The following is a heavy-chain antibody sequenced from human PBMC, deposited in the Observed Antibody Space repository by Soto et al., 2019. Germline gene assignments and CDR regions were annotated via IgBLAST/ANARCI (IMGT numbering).Heavy chain of an antibody. D-gene: IGHD2-21*01. J-gene: IGHJ4*02. V-gene: IGHV3-33*01. Sequence: GGSLRLSCAASGFTFSSYGMHWVRQAPGKGLEWVAVIWYDGSNKYYADSVKGRFTISRDNSKNTLYLQMNSLRAEDTAVYYCASDGIPYCGGDRYSGYFDYWGQGTLVTVSS. CDR1: GFTFSSYG. CDR2: IWYDGSNK. CDR3: ASDGIPYCGGDRYSGYFDY.